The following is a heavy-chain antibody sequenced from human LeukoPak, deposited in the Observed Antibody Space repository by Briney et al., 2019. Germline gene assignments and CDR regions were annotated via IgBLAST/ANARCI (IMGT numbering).Heavy chain of an antibody. Sequence: GGSLRLSCVASGFTFSGHWMHWVRQVPGEGLMAVSRITPDGNAAAHADSVKGRFTISRDNAKNTLYLDMNSLTAEDTALYYCARSGYSNGYDYWGQGTLVTVSS. D-gene: IGHD2-15*01. J-gene: IGHJ4*02. CDR2: ITPDGNAA. V-gene: IGHV3-74*03. CDR1: GFTFSGHW. CDR3: ARSGYSNGYDY.